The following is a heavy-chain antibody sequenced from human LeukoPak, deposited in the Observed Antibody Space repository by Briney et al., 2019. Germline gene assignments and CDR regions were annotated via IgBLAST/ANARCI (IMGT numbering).Heavy chain of an antibody. CDR1: GFTFSSYG. CDR2: IWYDGSNK. Sequence: GRSLRLSCAASGFTFSSYGMNWVRQAPGKGLEWLVVIWYDGSNKYYADSVKGRFTISRDNFKNTMFLQMNSLRVEDTAVYYCAKSTYGSLGEIDYWGQGTLVTVSS. D-gene: IGHD3-16*01. V-gene: IGHV3-33*06. CDR3: AKSTYGSLGEIDY. J-gene: IGHJ4*02.